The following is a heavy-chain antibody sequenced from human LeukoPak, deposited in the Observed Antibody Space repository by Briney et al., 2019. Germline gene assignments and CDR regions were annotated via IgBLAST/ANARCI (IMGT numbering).Heavy chain of an antibody. V-gene: IGHV3-7*01. CDR1: GLTFSSYW. CDR2: IKQDGSEK. D-gene: IGHD2-15*01. Sequence: GGSLRLSCEASGLTFSSYWMSWVRQAPGKGLEWVANIKQDGSEKYYVDSVKGRFTISRDNAKDSLYLQMNSLRAEDTAVYYCARDYSPDAFDIWGQGTMVTVSS. J-gene: IGHJ3*02. CDR3: ARDYSPDAFDI.